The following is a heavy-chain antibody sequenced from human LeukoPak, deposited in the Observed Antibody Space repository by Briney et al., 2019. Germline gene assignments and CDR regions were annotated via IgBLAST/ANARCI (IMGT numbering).Heavy chain of an antibody. Sequence: PSETLSLTCSVSGGSINNYYWSWIRQPPGKGLEWIGYIYYSGSNSDYNPSLNSRATMSVETPKNQFSLNLRSVTAADTAVYYCARYFSGYNNRWYLDYCGQGTLVTVSS. D-gene: IGHD1-14*01. J-gene: IGHJ4*02. CDR3: ARYFSGYNNRWYLDY. V-gene: IGHV4-59*08. CDR2: IYYSGSNS. CDR1: GGSINNYY.